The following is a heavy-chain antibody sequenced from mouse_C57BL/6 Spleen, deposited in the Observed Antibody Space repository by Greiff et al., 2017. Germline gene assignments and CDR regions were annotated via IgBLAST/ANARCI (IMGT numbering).Heavy chain of an antibody. V-gene: IGHV5-9-1*02. CDR2: ISSGGDYI. CDR3: TIRSSGHYFDY. Sequence: HLVESGEGLVKPGGSLKLSCAASGFTFSSYAMSWVRQTPEKRLEWVAYISSGGDYIYYADTVKGRFTISRDNARNTLYLQMSSLKSEDTAMYYCTIRSSGHYFDYWGQGTTLTVSS. D-gene: IGHD1-1*01. CDR1: GFTFSSYA. J-gene: IGHJ2*01.